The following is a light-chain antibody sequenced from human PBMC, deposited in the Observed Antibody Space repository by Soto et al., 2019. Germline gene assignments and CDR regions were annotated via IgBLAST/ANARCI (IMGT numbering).Light chain of an antibody. V-gene: IGKV1-5*03. J-gene: IGKJ3*01. CDR3: QQYNSYPST. CDR1: QSISSW. CDR2: KAS. Sequence: DIQMTQSPSTLSASVGDRVTITCRASQSISSWLAWYQQKPGKAPKLLIYKASSLESGVPSRFSGSGSGTEFTLTISSLQPDDFATYYCQQYNSYPSTFGPGPKVDI.